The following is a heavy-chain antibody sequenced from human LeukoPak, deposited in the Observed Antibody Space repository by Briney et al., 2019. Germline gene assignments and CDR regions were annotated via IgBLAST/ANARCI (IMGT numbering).Heavy chain of an antibody. V-gene: IGHV4-59*01. Sequence: SETLSLTCTVSGGSISSYYWSWIRQPPGKGLEWIGYIYYSGSTNYNPSLKSRVTISVDTSKNQFSLKLSSVTAADTAVYYCARVALSGSYCLLYDYGGEGTPVTVSS. CDR1: GGSISSYY. J-gene: IGHJ4*02. D-gene: IGHD1-26*01. CDR3: ARVALSGSYCLLYDY. CDR2: IYYSGST.